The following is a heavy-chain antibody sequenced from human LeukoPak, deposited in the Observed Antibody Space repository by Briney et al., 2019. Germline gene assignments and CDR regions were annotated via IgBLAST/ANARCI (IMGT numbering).Heavy chain of an antibody. D-gene: IGHD3-16*01. J-gene: IGHJ4*02. V-gene: IGHV4-34*01. CDR3: AREGGHFDY. CDR2: INHSGST. Sequence: SETLSLTCAVYGGSFSGCYWSWIRQPPGKGLEWIGEINHSGSTNYNPSLKSRVTISVDTSKNQFSLKLSSVTAADTAVYYCAREGGHFDYWGQGTLVTVSS. CDR1: GGSFSGCY.